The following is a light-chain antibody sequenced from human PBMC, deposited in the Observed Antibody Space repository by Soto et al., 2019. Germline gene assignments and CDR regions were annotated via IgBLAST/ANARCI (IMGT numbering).Light chain of an antibody. CDR3: QQYYSTPPK. Sequence: DIVMTQSPDSLAVSLGERATINCKSSQSVLYSSNNKNYLAWYQQKPGQPPKLLIYWASTRESGVPDRFSGSGSGTDFTLTISSLQAEEVAVYYCQQYYSTPPKFGQGTMVEIK. J-gene: IGKJ1*01. CDR2: WAS. CDR1: QSVLYSSNNKNY. V-gene: IGKV4-1*01.